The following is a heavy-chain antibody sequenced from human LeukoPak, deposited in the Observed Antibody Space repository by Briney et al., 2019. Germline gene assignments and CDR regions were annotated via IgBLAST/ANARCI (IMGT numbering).Heavy chain of an antibody. CDR3: ARLYCDILTGYLHFDY. CDR2: FSSTGTT. Sequence: SETLSLTCTVSGDSISSSDYFWGWIRQPPGKGLEWIGAFSSTGTTHYSPSLKSRVTISLDTSKNQFSLKLDSVTAADTAVYYCARLYCDILTGYLHFDYWGQGTLVTVSS. CDR1: GDSISSSDYF. J-gene: IGHJ4*02. D-gene: IGHD3-9*01. V-gene: IGHV4-39*07.